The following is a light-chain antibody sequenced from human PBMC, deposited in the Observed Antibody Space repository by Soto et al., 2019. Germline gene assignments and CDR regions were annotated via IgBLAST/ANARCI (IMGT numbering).Light chain of an antibody. J-gene: IGKJ5*01. CDR1: QDITNY. CDR2: DAS. CDR3: QHYDHLPIT. Sequence: DIQMTQSPSSLSASVGDRVTITCQASQDITNYLNWYKQKPGKAPRXLLYDASSLETGVPSRFSGSGSGTDFTFTISSLQPEDIATYYCQHYDHLPITFGQGTRLEI. V-gene: IGKV1-33*01.